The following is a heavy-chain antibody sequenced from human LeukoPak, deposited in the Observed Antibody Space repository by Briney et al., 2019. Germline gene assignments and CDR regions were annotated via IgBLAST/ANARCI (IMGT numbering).Heavy chain of an antibody. Sequence: PSETLSLTCTVSGGSISSSSYYWGWIRQPPGKGLEWIGSIYYSGSTYYNPSLKSRVTISVDTSKNQFSLKLSSVTAADTAVYYCAREWGSITMIAYAFDIWGQGTMVTVSS. V-gene: IGHV4-39*07. CDR2: IYYSGST. D-gene: IGHD3-22*01. CDR1: GGSISSSSYY. CDR3: AREWGSITMIAYAFDI. J-gene: IGHJ3*02.